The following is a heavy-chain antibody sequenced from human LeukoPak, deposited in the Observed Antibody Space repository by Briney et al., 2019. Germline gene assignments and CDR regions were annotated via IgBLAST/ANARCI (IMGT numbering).Heavy chain of an antibody. CDR1: GYTFTSYG. Sequence: ASVKVSCKASGYTFTSYGISWVRQAPGQGLEWMGWISAYNGNTNYAQKLQGRVTMTTDTSTSTAYMELRSLRSDDTAVYYCARDGHYYDSSGSPRDNWFDPWSQGTLVTVSS. D-gene: IGHD3-22*01. CDR2: ISAYNGNT. CDR3: ARDGHYYDSSGSPRDNWFDP. J-gene: IGHJ5*02. V-gene: IGHV1-18*01.